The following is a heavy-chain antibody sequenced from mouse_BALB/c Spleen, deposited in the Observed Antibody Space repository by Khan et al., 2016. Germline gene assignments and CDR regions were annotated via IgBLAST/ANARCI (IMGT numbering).Heavy chain of an antibody. CDR3: ARSRWDYFDY. Sequence: LQQSAAELARPGASVKMSCKASGYIFTTYLMYWVKQRPGPGLEWIGHINPSSGYTEYNQKFKDKTTLTADKSSSTAYMQLSSLTSEDSAVYYCARSRWDYFDYWGQGTTLTVSS. J-gene: IGHJ2*01. V-gene: IGHV1-4*02. CDR1: GYIFTTYL. D-gene: IGHD1-1*02. CDR2: INPSSGYT.